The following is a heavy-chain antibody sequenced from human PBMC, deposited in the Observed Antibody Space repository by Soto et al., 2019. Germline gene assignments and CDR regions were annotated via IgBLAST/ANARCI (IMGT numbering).Heavy chain of an antibody. CDR3: AISYITNDAFDI. D-gene: IGHD1-1*01. CDR1: SGPFSGYY. Sequence: QVQLQQWGAGLLKPSETLSLTCAVSSGPFSGYYWSRIRQSPGKGLGWIGEISHSGSTNYNPSLKSRVTTSVDSSKNQFSLKLSSVTGADRAVYYCAISYITNDAFDIWGQGTLVTVSS. J-gene: IGHJ3*02. V-gene: IGHV4-34*01. CDR2: ISHSGST.